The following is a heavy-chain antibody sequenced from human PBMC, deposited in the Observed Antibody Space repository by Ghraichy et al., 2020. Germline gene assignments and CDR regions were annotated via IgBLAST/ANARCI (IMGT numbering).Heavy chain of an antibody. J-gene: IGHJ4*02. CDR3: AFSLGSYFGVAY. CDR2: ISSSGSTT. V-gene: IGHV3-11*01. CDR1: GFTFSDYY. D-gene: IGHD1-26*01. Sequence: GGSLRLSCAASGFTFSDYYMNWIRQVPGKGLESVSYISSSGSTTLYADSVKGRFTISRDEANNSLYLQMNNLRAEDTAVYYCAFSLGSYFGVAYWGQGTLVTVSS.